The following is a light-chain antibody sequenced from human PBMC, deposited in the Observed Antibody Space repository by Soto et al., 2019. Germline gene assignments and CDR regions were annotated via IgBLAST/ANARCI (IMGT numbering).Light chain of an antibody. V-gene: IGLV7-46*01. CDR2: DTL. CDR1: TGAGTNFHY. J-gene: IGLJ3*02. CDR3: ISSYTGARV. Sequence: QAVVTQEPSLTVSPGGTVTLTCGSSTGAGTNFHYPSWFQQKPGQAPRTLIYDTLNQHSWTPTRFSGSLLGGKAALTLSGAQPEDEAEYYCISSYTGARVFGAGTKLTVL.